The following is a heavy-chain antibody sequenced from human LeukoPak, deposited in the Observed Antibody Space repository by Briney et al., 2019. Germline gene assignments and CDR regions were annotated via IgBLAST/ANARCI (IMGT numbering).Heavy chain of an antibody. J-gene: IGHJ6*02. CDR2: IYTRGST. CDR3: AREGIEVEPAANHYYTMDV. D-gene: IGHD2-2*01. V-gene: IGHV4-4*07. CDR1: GGSISSYY. Sequence: PSETLSLTCTVSGGSISSYYWSWIRQPAGRGLEWIGRIYTRGSTNYNPSLKSRVTMSVVTSKNQFSLNLNSVTAADTAVYYCAREGIEVEPAANHYYTMDVWGQGTTVTVSS.